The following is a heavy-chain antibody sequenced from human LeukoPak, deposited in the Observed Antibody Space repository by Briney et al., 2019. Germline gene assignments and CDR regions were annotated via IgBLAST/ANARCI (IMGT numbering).Heavy chain of an antibody. V-gene: IGHV4-59*08. CDR3: ARQGSNWNYES. CDR2: IYYSGST. Sequence: SETLSLTCTVSGGSISIYYWSWIRQPPGKGLEWIGYIYYSGSTNYNPSLKSRLTISVDTPKNQFSLKLSSVTAADTAVYYCARQGSNWNYESWGQGILVTVSS. J-gene: IGHJ5*02. D-gene: IGHD1-7*01. CDR1: GGSISIYY.